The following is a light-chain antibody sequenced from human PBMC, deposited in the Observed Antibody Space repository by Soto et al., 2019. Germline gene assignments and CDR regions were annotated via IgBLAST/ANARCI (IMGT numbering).Light chain of an antibody. CDR2: EVS. CDR3: SSYAGSNNFWV. J-gene: IGLJ3*02. Sequence: QSALTQPPSASGSPGQSVTISCTGTSSDVGGYNYVSWYQQHPGKAPKLMIYEVSKRPSGVPDRFSGSKSGNTASLTVSGRQAEDEADYYCSSYAGSNNFWVFGGGTKLTV. CDR1: SSDVGGYNY. V-gene: IGLV2-8*01.